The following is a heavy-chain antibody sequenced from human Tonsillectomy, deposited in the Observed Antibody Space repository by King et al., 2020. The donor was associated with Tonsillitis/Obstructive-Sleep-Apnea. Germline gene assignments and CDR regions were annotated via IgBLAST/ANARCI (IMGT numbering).Heavy chain of an antibody. CDR2: IKQDGSAK. D-gene: IGHD6-19*01. CDR1: GFTFSSYW. J-gene: IGHJ4*02. CDR3: VREAPIAVASQGIV. Sequence: VQLVESGGGLVQPGGSLRLSCAASGFTFSSYWMSWVRQAPGKGLEWVANIKQDGSAKYYMDSVKGRFSISRDNAENSLYLQMNSLRAEDTAVYYCVREAPIAVASQGIVWGEGNLVTVSS. V-gene: IGHV3-7*03.